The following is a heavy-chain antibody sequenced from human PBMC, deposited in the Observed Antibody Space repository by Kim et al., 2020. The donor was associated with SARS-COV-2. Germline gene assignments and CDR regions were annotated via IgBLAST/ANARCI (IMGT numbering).Heavy chain of an antibody. Sequence: SETLSLTCSVFGGSISGYYLRWIRQSPDKGLEYIAFVFYSGITDYNPSFTNRVSTSVDTTKNNFSLKLNSRTAADTAVYNYSRGPVTLMGTNHFGPWGQG. J-gene: IGHJ5*02. CDR3: SRGPVTLMGTNHFGP. CDR2: VFYSGIT. D-gene: IGHD4-4*01. CDR1: GGSISGYY. V-gene: IGHV4-59*01.